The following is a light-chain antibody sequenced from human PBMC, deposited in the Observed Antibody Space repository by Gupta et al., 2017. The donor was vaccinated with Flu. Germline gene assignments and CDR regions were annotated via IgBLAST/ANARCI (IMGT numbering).Light chain of an antibody. CDR2: EVS. V-gene: IGLV2-14*01. Sequence: ITISCTGTSSDVGGYNYVSWYQQHPGKDPKLMIYEVSNRPSGVSNRFSGSKSGNTASLTISGLQAEDEADYYCSSYTSSNTLVIFGGGTKLTVL. CDR3: SSYTSSNTLVI. J-gene: IGLJ2*01. CDR1: SSDVGGYNY.